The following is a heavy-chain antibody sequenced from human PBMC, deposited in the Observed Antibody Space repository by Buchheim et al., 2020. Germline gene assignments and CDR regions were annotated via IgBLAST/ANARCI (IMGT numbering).Heavy chain of an antibody. CDR1: GFTFSSYA. D-gene: IGHD6-13*01. V-gene: IGHV3-23*01. J-gene: IGHJ4*02. Sequence: EVQLLESGGDLVQPGGSLRLSCAASGFTFSSYAMSWVRQAPGKGLDWVSTISGSGATTYYADSVKGRFTISRDNSKNTLYLQMNSLRAEDTAVYYCAKDSSVAAGTIDFDYWGQGTL. CDR3: AKDSSVAAGTIDFDY. CDR2: ISGSGATT.